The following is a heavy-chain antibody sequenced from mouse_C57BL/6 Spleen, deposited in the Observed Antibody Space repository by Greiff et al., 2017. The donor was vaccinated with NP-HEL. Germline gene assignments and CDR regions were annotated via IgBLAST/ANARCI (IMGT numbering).Heavy chain of an antibody. CDR2: ISDGGSYT. J-gene: IGHJ3*01. CDR3: ARDLRGSLAWFAY. CDR1: GFTFSSYA. Sequence: EVKVVESGGGLVKPGGSLKLSCAASGFTFSSYAMSWVRQTPEKRLEWVATISDGGSYTYYPDNVKGRFTISRDNAKNNLYLQMSHLKSEDTAMYYCARDLRGSLAWFAYWGQGTLVTVSA. V-gene: IGHV5-4*01.